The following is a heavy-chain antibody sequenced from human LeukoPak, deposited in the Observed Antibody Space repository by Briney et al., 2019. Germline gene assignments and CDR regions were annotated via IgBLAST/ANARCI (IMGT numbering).Heavy chain of an antibody. CDR2: IYYTGST. Sequence: SETLSLTCTVSGGSISTYYWSWIRQPPRKGLEWIGYIYYTGSTNYNPSLKSRVTISVDTSKNQFSLRLSSVTAADTAVYYCARIAYSGYDFRGGADYWGQGALVTVSS. D-gene: IGHD5-12*01. V-gene: IGHV4-59*01. CDR1: GGSISTYY. J-gene: IGHJ4*02. CDR3: ARIAYSGYDFRGGADY.